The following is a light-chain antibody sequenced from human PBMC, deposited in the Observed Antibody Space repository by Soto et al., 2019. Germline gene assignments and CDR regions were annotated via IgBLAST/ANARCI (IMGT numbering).Light chain of an antibody. Sequence: QSALTQPASVSGSPGQSITISCTGTSSDVGGYNYVSWYQQHPGKAPKLMIYEVSNRPSGVSNRFSGSKSGNTASLTISGLQAEDEADYYCCSYAGRYIYVLFGGGTKLTVL. CDR2: EVS. CDR3: CSYAGRYIYVL. V-gene: IGLV2-14*01. J-gene: IGLJ2*01. CDR1: SSDVGGYNY.